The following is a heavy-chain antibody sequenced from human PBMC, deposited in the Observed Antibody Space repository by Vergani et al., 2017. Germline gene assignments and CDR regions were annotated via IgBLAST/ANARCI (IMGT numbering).Heavy chain of an antibody. V-gene: IGHV4-59*10. Sequence: QVQLQQWGAGLLKPSETLSLTCTVSGGSISSYYWSWIRQPAGKGLEWIGRIYTSGSTNYNPSLKSRVTMSVDTSKNQFSLKLSSVTAADTAVYYCARETPSITGTDYGMDVWGQGTTVTVSS. J-gene: IGHJ6*02. CDR3: ARETPSITGTDYGMDV. D-gene: IGHD1-20*01. CDR2: IYTSGST. CDR1: GGSISSYY.